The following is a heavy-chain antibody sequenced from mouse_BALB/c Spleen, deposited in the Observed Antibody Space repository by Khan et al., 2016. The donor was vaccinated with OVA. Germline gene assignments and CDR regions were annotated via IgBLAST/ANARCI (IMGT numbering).Heavy chain of an antibody. CDR1: GYSITSDYA. V-gene: IGHV3-2*02. Sequence: EVQLQESGPGLVKPSQSLSLTCTVTGYSITSDYAWNWIRQFPGNKLEWMGYISYSGRTSYTPYLKSRISITRDTAKNQFFLQLNSVTTEDTATYYCVRGRAYWGQGTLVTVSA. CDR2: ISYSGRT. D-gene: IGHD3-3*01. CDR3: VRGRAY. J-gene: IGHJ3*01.